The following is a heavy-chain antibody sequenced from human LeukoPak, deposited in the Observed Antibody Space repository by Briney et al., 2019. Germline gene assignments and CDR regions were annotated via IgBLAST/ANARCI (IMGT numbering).Heavy chain of an antibody. CDR3: ARNSGSYYAHYYYGMDV. CDR2: FDPEDGET. D-gene: IGHD1-26*01. J-gene: IGHJ6*02. V-gene: IGHV1-24*01. Sequence: GSLRLSCAASGFTFSSFGMHWVRQAPGKGLEWMGGFDPEDGETIYAQKFQGRVTMTEDTSTDTAYMELSSLRSEDTAVYYCARNSGSYYAHYYYGMDVWGQGTTVTVSS. CDR1: GFTFSSFG.